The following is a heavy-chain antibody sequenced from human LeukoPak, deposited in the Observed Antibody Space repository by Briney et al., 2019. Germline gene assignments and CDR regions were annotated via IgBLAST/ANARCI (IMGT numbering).Heavy chain of an antibody. CDR1: GFTFSSYA. CDR3: AKDRGSIAAAGPFDY. Sequence: GGSLRLSCAASGFTFSSYAMSWVRQAPGKGLEWVSAISGSGGSTYYADSVKGRFTVSRDNSKNTLYLQMNSLRAEDTAVYYCAKDRGSIAAAGPFDYWGQGTLVTVSS. D-gene: IGHD6-13*01. V-gene: IGHV3-23*01. J-gene: IGHJ4*02. CDR2: ISGSGGST.